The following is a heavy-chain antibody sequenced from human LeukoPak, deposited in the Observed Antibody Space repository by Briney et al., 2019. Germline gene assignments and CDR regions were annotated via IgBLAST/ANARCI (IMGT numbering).Heavy chain of an antibody. V-gene: IGHV3-15*05. J-gene: IGHJ1*01. CDR3: TTGNP. CDR1: GFTFTAAS. Sequence: GGSLRLSCATPGFTFTAASMSWVRQAPGKGLEWIGLIRSKVENETTEYAAPVKGRFSISRDDSKATLYLEMKSLKVDDTGVYYCTTGNPWGQGTLVTV. CDR2: IRSKVENETT.